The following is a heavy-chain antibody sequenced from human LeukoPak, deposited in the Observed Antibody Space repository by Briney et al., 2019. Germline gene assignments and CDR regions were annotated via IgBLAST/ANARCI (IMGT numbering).Heavy chain of an antibody. J-gene: IGHJ4*02. CDR2: IKQDGSEE. D-gene: IGHD3-22*01. CDR3: ARELHDSSGYYDY. CDR1: GFTFSSYW. V-gene: IGHV3-7*01. Sequence: GGSLRLSCAASGFTFSSYWMSWVRQAPGKGLEWVANIKQDGSEEYYVDSVKGRFTISRENAKNSLYLQMNSLRAEDTAVYYCARELHDSSGYYDYWGQGTLVTVSS.